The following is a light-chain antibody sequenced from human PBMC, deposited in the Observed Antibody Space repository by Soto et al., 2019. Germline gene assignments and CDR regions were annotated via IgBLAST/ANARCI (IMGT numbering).Light chain of an antibody. V-gene: IGKV1-8*01. CDR2: AAS. CDR1: QGISSY. J-gene: IGKJ1*01. CDR3: QQYNTYLS. Sequence: AIRMTQSPSSLSASTGDRVTITCRASQGISSYLAWYQQKPGKAPKLLIYAASTLQSGVPSRFSGSGSGTEFTLTISSLKPDDVATYYCQQYNTYLSFGQGTKVDIK.